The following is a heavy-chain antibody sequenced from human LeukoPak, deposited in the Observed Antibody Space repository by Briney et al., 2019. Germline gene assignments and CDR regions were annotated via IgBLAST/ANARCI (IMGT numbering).Heavy chain of an antibody. CDR1: GYFFTGYY. Sequence: ASVTVSCKAAGYFFTGYYLHWVRQAPGQGLEWMGWINPNSGGTNLAQNFQGRVIMTRDTSISAAYMELSGLRSDDTAVYCCARGRSSWPAFNIYWYFDLWGRGTLVTVSS. CDR3: ARGRSSWPAFNIYWYFDL. CDR2: INPNSGGT. D-gene: IGHD6-13*01. V-gene: IGHV1-2*02. J-gene: IGHJ2*01.